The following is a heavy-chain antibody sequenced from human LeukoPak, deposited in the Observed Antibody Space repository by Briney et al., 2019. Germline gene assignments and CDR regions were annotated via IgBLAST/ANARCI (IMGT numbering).Heavy chain of an antibody. D-gene: IGHD6-6*01. CDR2: INPNSGGT. Sequence: GASVRVSCKASGYTFTGYYMHWVRQAPGQGLEWMGWINPNSGGTNYAQKFQGRVTMTRDTSISTAYMDLRSLRSDDTAVYYCARVERSSGHYYYYMDVWGKGTTVTVSS. CDR3: ARVERSSGHYYYYMDV. J-gene: IGHJ6*03. CDR1: GYTFTGYY. V-gene: IGHV1-2*02.